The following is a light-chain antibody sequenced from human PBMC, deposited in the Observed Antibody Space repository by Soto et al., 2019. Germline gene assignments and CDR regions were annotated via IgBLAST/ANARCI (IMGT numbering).Light chain of an antibody. V-gene: IGKV3-15*01. CDR1: QSVSSN. J-gene: IGKJ1*01. CDR3: QQYNNWPT. CDR2: GAF. Sequence: EIVMTQSPATLSVSPGERATLSCRASQSVSSNLAWYQHKPGQAPRLLIYGAFTRATGVPARFSGSGSGTEFTLTISSLQSEDFAVYYCQQYNNWPTFGQGTKVEIK.